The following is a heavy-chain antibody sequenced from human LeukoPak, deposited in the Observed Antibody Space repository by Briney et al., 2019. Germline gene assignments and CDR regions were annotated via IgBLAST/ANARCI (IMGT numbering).Heavy chain of an antibody. V-gene: IGHV4-59*01. J-gene: IGHJ4*02. CDR3: ARGPHKFDY. CDR1: GXSISSYY. CDR2: ISYSGST. Sequence: SETLSLTCTVSGXSISSYYWSWIRQPPGKGLEWIGYISYSGSTNYNPSLKSRVTISVDTSKHQFSLKLSAVTAADTAVYYCARGPHKFDYWGQGSLVTVSS.